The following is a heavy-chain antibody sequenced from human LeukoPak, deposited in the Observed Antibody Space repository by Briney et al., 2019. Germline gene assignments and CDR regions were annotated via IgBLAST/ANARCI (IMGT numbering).Heavy chain of an antibody. Sequence: SETLSLICAVYGGSFSGYYWSWIRQPPGKGLEWIGEIKHSGSTNYNPSLKSRVTISVDTSKNQFSLKLSSVTAADTAVYYCAREPRDYSKDYYYYYYMDVWGKGTTVTVSS. V-gene: IGHV4-34*01. D-gene: IGHD4-11*01. J-gene: IGHJ6*03. CDR1: GGSFSGYY. CDR2: IKHSGST. CDR3: AREPRDYSKDYYYYYYMDV.